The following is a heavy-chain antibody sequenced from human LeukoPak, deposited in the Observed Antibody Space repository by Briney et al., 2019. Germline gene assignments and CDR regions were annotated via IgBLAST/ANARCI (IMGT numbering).Heavy chain of an antibody. CDR2: IIPIFATP. V-gene: IGHV1-69*06. Sequence: SSVKVSCKASVGTFINYAISWVRQSPGQGLEWMGGIIPIFATPNYAQKFQGRITLTAHKSTSTAYMELSSLRSEDTALYYCAIRGSLAAAGKFDYWGQGTLVTVSS. J-gene: IGHJ4*02. CDR3: AIRGSLAAAGKFDY. CDR1: VGTFINYA. D-gene: IGHD6-13*01.